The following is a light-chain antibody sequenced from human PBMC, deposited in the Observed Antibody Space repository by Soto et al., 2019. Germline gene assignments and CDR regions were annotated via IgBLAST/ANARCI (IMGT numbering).Light chain of an antibody. CDR2: QDR. CDR1: KLGDKY. CDR3: QAWDTSTDNYV. Sequence: SYELTQPPSVSVSPGQTASITCSGDKLGDKYACWYQQKPGQSPVLVIYQDRKRPSGIPERFSGSNSGSTATLTISGTQAMDEADYYCQAWDTSTDNYVFGTGTKVTVL. J-gene: IGLJ1*01. V-gene: IGLV3-1*01.